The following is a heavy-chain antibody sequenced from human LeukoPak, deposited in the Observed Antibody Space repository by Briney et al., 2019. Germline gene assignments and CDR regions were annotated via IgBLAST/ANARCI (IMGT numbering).Heavy chain of an antibody. CDR1: GYTFTGYY. CDR2: INPNSGGT. CDR3: ARASLPYSGSYYDFDY. V-gene: IGHV1-2*02. J-gene: IGHJ4*02. Sequence: ASVKVSCKASGYTFTGYYMHWVRQAPGQGLEWMGWINPNSGGTNYAQKFQGRVTMTRDTSISTAYMELSRLRSDDTAVYYCARASLPYSGSYYDFDYWGQGTLVTVSS. D-gene: IGHD1-26*01.